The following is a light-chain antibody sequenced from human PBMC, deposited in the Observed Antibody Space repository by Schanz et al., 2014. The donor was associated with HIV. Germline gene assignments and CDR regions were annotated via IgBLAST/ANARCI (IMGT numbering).Light chain of an antibody. CDR1: SSDVGGYNY. Sequence: QSALTQPPSASGSPGQSVTISCTGTSSDVGGYNYVSWYHQHPGKAPKLMIYEVSERPSGVPDRFSGSKSGNTASLTVSGLQADDEADYYCSSYAATSNVLFGGGTKLTVL. V-gene: IGLV2-8*01. J-gene: IGLJ3*02. CDR3: SSYAATSNVL. CDR2: EVS.